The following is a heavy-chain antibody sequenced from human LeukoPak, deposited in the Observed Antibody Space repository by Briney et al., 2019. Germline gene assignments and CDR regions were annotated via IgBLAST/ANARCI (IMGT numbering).Heavy chain of an antibody. CDR2: IYHSGST. D-gene: IGHD6-13*01. J-gene: IGHJ4*02. CDR3: ARLSRSSSWYSDY. V-gene: IGHV4-4*02. CDR1: GGSISSSNW. Sequence: SETLSLTCAVSGGSISSSNWWSWVRQPPGKGLEWIGEIYHSGSTNYNPSLKSRVTISVDKSKNQFSLKLSSVTAADTAVYYCARLSRSSSWYSDYWGQGTLVTVSS.